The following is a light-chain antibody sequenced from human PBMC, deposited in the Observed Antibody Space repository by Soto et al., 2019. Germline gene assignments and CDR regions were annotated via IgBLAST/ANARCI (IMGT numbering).Light chain of an antibody. V-gene: IGLV1-44*01. CDR2: SSN. J-gene: IGLJ2*01. CDR3: AAWDDSLNGVV. Sequence: QSVLTQPPSASGTPGQRVTISCSGSSSSIGGNSVNWYQQFPGTAPKLLIYSSNYRPSGVPDRFSGSKSGTSASLAISGHQSEDEADYFCAAWDDSLNGVVFGGGTKLTVL. CDR1: SSSIGGNS.